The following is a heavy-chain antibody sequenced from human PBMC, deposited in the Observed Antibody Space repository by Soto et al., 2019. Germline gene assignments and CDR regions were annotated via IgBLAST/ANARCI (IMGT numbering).Heavy chain of an antibody. CDR2: IYYSGSA. D-gene: IGHD1-1*01. CDR3: ARTRDNTRNANFEY. V-gene: IGHV4-30-4*08. J-gene: IGHJ4*02. Sequence: SETLSLTCAVSGGSISSGDFYWSWIRQPPGKGLEWIGYIYYSGSAYYNPSLKSRLSMSVDTSQNQFSVRLTSVTAADTAVYYCARTRDNTRNANFEYWGQGTLVTVSS. CDR1: GGSISSGDFY.